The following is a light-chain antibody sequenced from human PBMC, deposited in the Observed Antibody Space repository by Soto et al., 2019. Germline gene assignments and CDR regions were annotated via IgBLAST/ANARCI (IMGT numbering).Light chain of an antibody. CDR2: DAS. CDR3: QQYNTDSRT. V-gene: IGKV1-5*01. J-gene: IGKJ1*01. Sequence: DIEMTGSPSTLSASVGDRVTITCRASQSISSWLAWYQQKPGKAPKVLIYDASSLESGVPSRFSGSGSGTEFTLTIRRLQPDDFVTYYCQQYNTDSRTLGPGTKVDIK. CDR1: QSISSW.